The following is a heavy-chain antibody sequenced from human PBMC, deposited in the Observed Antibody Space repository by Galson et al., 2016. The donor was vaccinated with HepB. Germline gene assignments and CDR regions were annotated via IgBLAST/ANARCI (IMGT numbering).Heavy chain of an antibody. D-gene: IGHD1-14*01. CDR3: TTGIQPYYYMDI. CDR2: ITGNGASA. Sequence: SLRLSCAASGFAFSTYAMTWVRQAPGKGLEWVSSITGNGASAYFADSVKGRFTISRDNSKNTLYLQMNSLKSEDTAVYYCTTGIQPYYYMDIWGKGTTVTVSS. CDR1: GFAFSTYA. J-gene: IGHJ6*03. V-gene: IGHV3-23*01.